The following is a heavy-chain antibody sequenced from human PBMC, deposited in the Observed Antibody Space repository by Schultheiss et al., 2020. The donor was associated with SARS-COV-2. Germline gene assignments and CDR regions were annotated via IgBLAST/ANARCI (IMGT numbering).Heavy chain of an antibody. V-gene: IGHV3-7*03. CDR3: ARGTLAAAGGGVDY. CDR1: GFNFRDAW. D-gene: IGHD6-13*01. J-gene: IGHJ4*02. CDR2: IKQDGSEK. Sequence: GGSLRLSCAASGFNFRDAWMTWVRQAPGKGLEWVANIKQDGSEKYSVDSVKGRFTISRDNAKNSLYLQMSSLRAEDTAVYYCARGTLAAAGGGVDYWGLGTLVTVSS.